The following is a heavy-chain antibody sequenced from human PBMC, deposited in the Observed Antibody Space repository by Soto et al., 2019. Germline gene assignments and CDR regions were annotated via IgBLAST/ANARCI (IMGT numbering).Heavy chain of an antibody. V-gene: IGHV3-30*18. CDR1: GFTFSSYG. D-gene: IGHD3-3*02. CDR3: AQDLTHFWRGYTYYYYYYGMDV. CDR2: ISYDGSNK. Sequence: GGSLRLSCAASGFTFSSYGMHWVRQAPGKGLEWVAVISYDGSNKYYADSVKGRFTISRDNSKNTLYLQMNSLRAEDTAVYYCAQDLTHFWRGYTYYYYYYGMDVWREGTTVTVSS. J-gene: IGHJ6*04.